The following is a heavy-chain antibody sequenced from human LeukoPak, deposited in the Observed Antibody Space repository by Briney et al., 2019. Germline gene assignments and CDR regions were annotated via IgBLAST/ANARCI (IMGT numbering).Heavy chain of an antibody. CDR1: GYTFTGYY. CDR3: AGGVGRLPGN. J-gene: IGHJ4*02. D-gene: IGHD6-25*01. CDR2: INPNSGGT. Sequence: GASVKVSCKASGYTFTGYYMHWVRQAPGQGLEWMGWINPNSGGTNYAQKFQGRVTMTRDTSISAAYMELSSLRSDDTAVYYCAGGVGRLPGNWGQGTLVTVSS. V-gene: IGHV1-2*02.